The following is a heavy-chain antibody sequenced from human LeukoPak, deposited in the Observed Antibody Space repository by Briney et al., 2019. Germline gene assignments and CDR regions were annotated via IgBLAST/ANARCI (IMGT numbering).Heavy chain of an antibody. CDR3: ARPYYYDSRIDP. J-gene: IGHJ5*02. V-gene: IGHV4-30-4*01. CDR1: GGSISSGDYY. Sequence: SETLSLTCTVSGGSISSGDYYWSWIRQPPGKGLEWIAYMYYSGSTYYNPSLRSRVTMSADTSKNQLSLKLSSVTAADTAVYYCARPYYYDSRIDPWGQGILVTVSS. CDR2: MYYSGST. D-gene: IGHD3-22*01.